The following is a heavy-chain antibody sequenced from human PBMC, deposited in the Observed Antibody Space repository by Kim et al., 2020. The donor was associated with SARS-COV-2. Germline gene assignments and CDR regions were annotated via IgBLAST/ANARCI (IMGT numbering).Heavy chain of an antibody. V-gene: IGHV1-69*01. D-gene: IGHD4-17*01. CDR3: ARGAGYGDNSPFDY. Sequence: AQKFQGRVTITADESTSTAYMELSSLRSEDTAVYYCARGAGYGDNSPFDYWGQGTLVTVSS. J-gene: IGHJ4*02.